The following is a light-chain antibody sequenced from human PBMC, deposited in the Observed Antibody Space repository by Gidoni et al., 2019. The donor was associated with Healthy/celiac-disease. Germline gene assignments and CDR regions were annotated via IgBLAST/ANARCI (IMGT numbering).Light chain of an antibody. J-gene: IGKJ5*01. CDR3: QQYDNLPPNT. CDR1: QDISNY. Sequence: DIQMTQSPSSLSASVGDRVTLTCQASQDISNYLNWYQQKPGKAPKLLIYDASNLETGVPSRFSGSGSGTDFTFTISSLQPEDIATYYCQQYDNLPPNTFGQXTRLEIK. CDR2: DAS. V-gene: IGKV1-33*01.